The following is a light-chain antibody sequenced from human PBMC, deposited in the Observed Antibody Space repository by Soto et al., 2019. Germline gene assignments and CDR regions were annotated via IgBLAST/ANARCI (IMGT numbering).Light chain of an antibody. J-gene: IGKJ3*01. CDR3: QQRSNWPPT. CDR1: QYINTR. Sequence: EIVLTQSPATLSSFPGDRVTLSCRASQYINTRLAWYQHRPGQAPRLLIYDASNRATGIPARFSGSGSGTDFTLTISSLEPEDFAVYYCQQRSNWPPTFGPGTKVDIK. V-gene: IGKV3-11*01. CDR2: DAS.